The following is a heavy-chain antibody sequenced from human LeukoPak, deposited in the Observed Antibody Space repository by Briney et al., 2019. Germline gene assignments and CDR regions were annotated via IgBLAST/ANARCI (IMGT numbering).Heavy chain of an antibody. CDR3: AKDRLRYFDCRTGACYFDY. D-gene: IGHD3-9*01. CDR1: GFTFSSYG. J-gene: IGHJ4*02. Sequence: SGGSLRLSCAASGFTFSSYGMHWVRQAPGKGLEWVAVISYDGSNKYYADSVKGRFTISRDNSKNTLYLQMNSLRAEDTAVYYCAKDRLRYFDCRTGACYFDYWGQGTLVTVSS. V-gene: IGHV3-30*18. CDR2: ISYDGSNK.